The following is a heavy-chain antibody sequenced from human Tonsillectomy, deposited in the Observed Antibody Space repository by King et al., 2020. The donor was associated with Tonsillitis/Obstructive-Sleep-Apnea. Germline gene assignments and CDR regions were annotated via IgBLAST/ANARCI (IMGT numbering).Heavy chain of an antibody. Sequence: VQLVESGGGLVKPGGSLRLSCAASGFTFSSYSMNWVRQAPGKGLEWVSSISSSSSYIYYADSVKGRFTISRDNAKNSLYLQMNSLRAEDTAVYYCARELSTLYYMDVWGKGTTVTVSS. CDR3: ARELSTLYYMDV. CDR2: ISSSSSYI. D-gene: IGHD2/OR15-2a*01. CDR1: GFTFSSYS. V-gene: IGHV3-21*01. J-gene: IGHJ6*03.